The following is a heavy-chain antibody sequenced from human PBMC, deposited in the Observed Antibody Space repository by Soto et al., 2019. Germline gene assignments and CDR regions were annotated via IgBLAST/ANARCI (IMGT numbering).Heavy chain of an antibody. CDR3: TTGVGPGGSGSTAGDYYYYYYGMDV. CDR2: IKSKTDGGTT. Sequence: GGSLRLSCAASGFTFSNAWMNWVRQAPGKGLEWVGRIKSKTDGGTTDYAAPVKGRFTISRDDSKNTLYLQMNSLKTEDTAVYYCTTGVGPGGSGSTAGDYYYYYYGMDVWGQGTTVTVSS. CDR1: GFTFSNAW. J-gene: IGHJ6*02. V-gene: IGHV3-15*07. D-gene: IGHD3-10*01.